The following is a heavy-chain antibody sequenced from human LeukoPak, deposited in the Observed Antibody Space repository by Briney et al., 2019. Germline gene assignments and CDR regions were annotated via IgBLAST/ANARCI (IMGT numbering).Heavy chain of an antibody. CDR3: AKVRVVFNWNYAYYFDY. CDR1: GFTFSSYA. CDR2: ISGSGGST. V-gene: IGHV3-23*01. J-gene: IGHJ4*02. D-gene: IGHD1-7*01. Sequence: GGSLRLSCAASGFTFSSYAMSWVRQAPGKGPEWVSAISGSGGSTYYADSVKGRFAISRDNSKNTLYLQMNSLGPEDTAMYYCAKVRVVFNWNYAYYFDYWGQGTLVTVSS.